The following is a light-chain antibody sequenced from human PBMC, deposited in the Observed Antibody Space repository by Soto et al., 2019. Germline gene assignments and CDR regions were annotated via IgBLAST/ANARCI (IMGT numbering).Light chain of an antibody. V-gene: IGKV3-11*01. Sequence: EIVLTQSPATLSLSPGERAALSCRASQSVSSYLAWYQQKPGQAPSLLIYDASKRATGIPARFSGSGSGTDFTLTISSLEPVDFAVYFCQQRSNWPSTFGGGTKVEI. CDR1: QSVSSY. J-gene: IGKJ4*01. CDR3: QQRSNWPST. CDR2: DAS.